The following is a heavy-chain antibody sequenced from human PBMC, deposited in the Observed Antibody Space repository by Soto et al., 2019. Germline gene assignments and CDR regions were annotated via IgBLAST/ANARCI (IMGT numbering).Heavy chain of an antibody. Sequence: ASVKVSCKASGYTFTSYYMRWVRQAPGQGLEWMGIINPSGGSTSYAQKFQGRVTMTRDTSRSTVYMELSSLRSEDTAVYYCARDKLDTAMVTSWFDPWGQGTLVTVSS. V-gene: IGHV1-46*01. CDR3: ARDKLDTAMVTSWFDP. D-gene: IGHD5-18*01. J-gene: IGHJ5*02. CDR2: INPSGGST. CDR1: GYTFTSYY.